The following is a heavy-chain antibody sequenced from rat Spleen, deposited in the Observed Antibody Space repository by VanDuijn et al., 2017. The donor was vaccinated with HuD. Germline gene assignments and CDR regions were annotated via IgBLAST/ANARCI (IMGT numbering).Heavy chain of an antibody. CDR1: GYTITSGY. CDR3: ARWTTVATSFDY. CDR2: ISYSGST. V-gene: IGHV3-4*01. J-gene: IGHJ2*01. Sequence: EIQLQESGPGLVKPSQSLSLTCSVAGYTITSGYDWGWIRKFPGNKMEWIGHISYSGSTSYNPSLKSRISITRDTSKNQFFLQLNSVTTEDTATYYCARWTTVATSFDYWGQGVMVTVSS. D-gene: IGHD1-3*01.